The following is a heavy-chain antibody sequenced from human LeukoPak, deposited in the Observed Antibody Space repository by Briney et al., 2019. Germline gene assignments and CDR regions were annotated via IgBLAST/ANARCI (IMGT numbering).Heavy chain of an antibody. CDR2: IYRGGST. CDR3: AKYYYESSGYPVYFDY. Sequence: GGSLRLSCAASGFTVSSNYMSWVRQAPGKGLEWVSVIYRGGSTYYADSVKGRFTISRDNSKNTLYLQMNSLRAEDTAVYYCAKYYYESSGYPVYFDYWGQGTLVTVSS. J-gene: IGHJ4*02. CDR1: GFTVSSNY. V-gene: IGHV3-53*01. D-gene: IGHD3-22*01.